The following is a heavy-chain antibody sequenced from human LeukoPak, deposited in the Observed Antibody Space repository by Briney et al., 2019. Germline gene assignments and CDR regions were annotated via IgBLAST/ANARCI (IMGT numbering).Heavy chain of an antibody. D-gene: IGHD6-13*01. Sequence: PGGSLRLSCAASGFTFSSYAMSWVRQAPGKGLEWVSAISGSGGSTYYADSVKGRFTISRDNSKNTLYLQMNSLRAEDTAVYYCAKSPSGSSSWYGGDYFDYWGQGTLVTVSS. CDR3: AKSPSGSSSWYGGDYFDY. J-gene: IGHJ4*02. V-gene: IGHV3-23*01. CDR2: ISGSGGST. CDR1: GFTFSSYA.